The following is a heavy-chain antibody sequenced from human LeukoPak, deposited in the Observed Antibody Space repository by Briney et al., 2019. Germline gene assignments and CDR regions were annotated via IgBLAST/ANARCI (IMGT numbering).Heavy chain of an antibody. V-gene: IGHV3-11*01. Sequence: PGGSLRLSCAASGFTFSDYYMSWIRQAPGKGLEWVSYISSSGSTIYYADSVKGRFTISRDNAKNSLYLQMNSLRAGDTAVYYCARDAGTTGTTGHYYYGMDVWGQGTTVTVSS. CDR1: GFTFSDYY. D-gene: IGHD1-1*01. CDR3: ARDAGTTGTTGHYYYGMDV. J-gene: IGHJ6*02. CDR2: ISSSGSTI.